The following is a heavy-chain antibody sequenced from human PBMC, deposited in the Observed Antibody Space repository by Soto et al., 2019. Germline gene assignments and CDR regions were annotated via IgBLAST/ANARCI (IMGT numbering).Heavy chain of an antibody. Sequence: EVQLAESGGGMVQPGGSLRLSCVASGFTFSSYDMHWVRQAPGKGLEYVSSISSNGGTTYYGNSVKGRFTISRDNSKNRAYHQMGSLRAGDMAVYYCVRRVSGNYDYWGQGTLVTVSS. CDR3: VRRVSGNYDY. CDR1: GFTFSSYD. J-gene: IGHJ4*02. CDR2: ISSNGGTT. V-gene: IGHV3-64*01. D-gene: IGHD1-7*01.